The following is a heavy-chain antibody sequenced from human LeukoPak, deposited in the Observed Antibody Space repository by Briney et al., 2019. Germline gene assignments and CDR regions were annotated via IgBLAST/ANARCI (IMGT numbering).Heavy chain of an antibody. CDR3: ASCGGGSCYSWSSFDY. Sequence: GASLEICREGSGSIFTSYWNGGGRQLPGKGQERMGIIYNGDCETRYSPSFQCQVTISADKSISTAYLQWSSLKASDTAMYYCASCGGGSCYSWSSFDYRGQGTLVTVS. CDR2: IYNGDCET. V-gene: IGHV5-51*01. D-gene: IGHD2-15*01. CDR1: GSIFTSYW. J-gene: IGHJ4*02.